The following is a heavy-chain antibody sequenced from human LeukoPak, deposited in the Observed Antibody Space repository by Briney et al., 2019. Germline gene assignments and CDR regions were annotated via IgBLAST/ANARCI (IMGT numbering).Heavy chain of an antibody. D-gene: IGHD3-9*01. CDR2: IYYSGST. CDR1: GGSLSRYY. J-gene: IGHJ5*02. CDR3: ARSFGEHFDWEPDLWRFDP. V-gene: IGHV4-59*01. Sequence: SETLSLTCTVSGGSLSRYYWSWIRQPPGKGLEGIGYIYYSGSTNYNPYLTSLVTMSVDTSKNQFSLKLSSVTAADTAVYYCARSFGEHFDWEPDLWRFDPWGQGTLVTVSS.